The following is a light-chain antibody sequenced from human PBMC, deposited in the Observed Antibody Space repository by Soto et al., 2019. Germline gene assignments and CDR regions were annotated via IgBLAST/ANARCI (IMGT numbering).Light chain of an antibody. J-gene: IGLJ3*02. CDR1: GSDVGSYNL. V-gene: IGLV2-23*03. CDR2: EGN. Sequence: QSALTQPASVSGSPGQSITISCTVPGSDVGSYNLVSWYQQHPGKAPKLMIYEGNKRPSGVSNRFSGSKSGNTASLTISGLQAEDEADYYCCSYAGSSTFWVFGGGTKVTVL. CDR3: CSYAGSSTFWV.